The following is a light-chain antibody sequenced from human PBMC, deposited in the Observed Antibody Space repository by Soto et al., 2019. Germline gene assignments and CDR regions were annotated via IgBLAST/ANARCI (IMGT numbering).Light chain of an antibody. V-gene: IGLV1-47*01. Sequence: QSVLTQPPSASGTPGQRVSISCSGSRSNIGRNYVYWYQQLPGTAPKLLIQRNNERPSGVPDRFSGSKSGTSVSLAISGLRSEDEATYYSAAWDDTLNGQVFGGGTKVTVL. CDR1: RSNIGRNY. CDR2: RNN. CDR3: AAWDDTLNGQV. J-gene: IGLJ3*02.